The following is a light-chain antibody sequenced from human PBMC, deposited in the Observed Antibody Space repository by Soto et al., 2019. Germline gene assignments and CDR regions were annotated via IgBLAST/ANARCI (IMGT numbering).Light chain of an antibody. CDR1: QAISSS. CDR3: QPLNDYSYT. CDR2: AAS. J-gene: IGKJ2*01. V-gene: IGKV1-9*01. Sequence: DIQLTQSPSFLSASVGDRVTITCRASQAISSSLAWYQHNQGKAPKLLIYAASTLQNGVPSSFSGSGSGTEFTLTISSLQPEDFATYYCQPLNDYSYTFGQGTKVELK.